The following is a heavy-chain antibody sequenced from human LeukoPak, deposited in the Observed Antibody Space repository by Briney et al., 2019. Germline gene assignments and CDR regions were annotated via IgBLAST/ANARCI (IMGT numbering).Heavy chain of an antibody. D-gene: IGHD3-3*01. CDR3: ARDLDFWSGYYESNWFDP. J-gene: IGHJ5*02. V-gene: IGHV1-18*01. CDR1: GYTFTSYG. Sequence: ASVKVSCKASGYTFTSYGISWVRQAPGQGLEWMGWISAYNGNTNYAQKLQGRVTMTTDTSTSTAYMELRSLRSDDTAVCYCARDLDFWSGYYESNWFDPWGQGTLVTVSS. CDR2: ISAYNGNT.